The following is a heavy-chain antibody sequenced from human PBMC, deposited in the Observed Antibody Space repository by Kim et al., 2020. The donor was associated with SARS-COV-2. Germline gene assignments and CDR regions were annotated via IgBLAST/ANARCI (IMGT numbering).Heavy chain of an antibody. CDR2: SP. V-gene: IGHV4-59*08. D-gene: IGHD2-15*01. Sequence: SPKSNPSLKSRITISVTMSKNQFSLKLSSVTAADTAVYYCARRWWDSMDVWGQGTTVTVSS. J-gene: IGHJ6*02. CDR3: ARRWWDSMDV.